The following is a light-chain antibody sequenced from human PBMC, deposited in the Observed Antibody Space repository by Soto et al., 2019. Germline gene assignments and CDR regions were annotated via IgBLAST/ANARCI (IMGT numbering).Light chain of an antibody. CDR3: QQYYSPWT. CDR2: WAS. V-gene: IGKV4-1*01. Sequence: DIVMTQSPDSLAVSLGERATINCKSSQSVLYRSNNKNYLAWYQQKPGQPPKLLIYWASTRESGVPDRFSGSGSATDFTLTISSLQAEDVPVYYCQQYYSPWTFGQGTKVEIK. CDR1: QSVLYRSNNKNY. J-gene: IGKJ1*01.